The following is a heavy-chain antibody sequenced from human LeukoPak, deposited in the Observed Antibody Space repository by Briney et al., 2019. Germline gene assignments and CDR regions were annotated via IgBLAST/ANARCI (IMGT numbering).Heavy chain of an antibody. CDR2: IHYSGTT. CDR3: ARSVTAAGQRLIDF. D-gene: IGHD6-13*01. J-gene: IGHJ4*02. Sequence: KPSETLSLTCTVSGGSISSSSYYSGWIRQPPGKGLEWIGNIHYSGTTYYNPSLKSRLTISVDTSKNQFSLRLSSVTAADTAVYYCARSVTAAGQRLIDFWGQGTLVTASS. CDR1: GGSISSSSYY. V-gene: IGHV4-39*01.